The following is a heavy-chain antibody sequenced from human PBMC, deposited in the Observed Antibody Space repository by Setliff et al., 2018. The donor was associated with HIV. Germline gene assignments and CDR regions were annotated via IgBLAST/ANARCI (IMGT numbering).Heavy chain of an antibody. D-gene: IGHD6-19*01. Sequence: KPGGSLRLSCAASGFTFSSYSMNWVRRAPGKGLEWVSSISSSSSYIYYADSVKGRFTISRDNAKNSLYLQMNSLRAEDTAVYYCARDLRGWYMDYWGQGTLVTVSS. CDR3: ARDLRGWYMDY. CDR1: GFTFSSYS. CDR2: ISSSSSYI. V-gene: IGHV3-21*01. J-gene: IGHJ4*02.